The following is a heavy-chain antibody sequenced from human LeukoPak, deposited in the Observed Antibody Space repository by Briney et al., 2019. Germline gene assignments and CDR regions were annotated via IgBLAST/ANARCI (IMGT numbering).Heavy chain of an antibody. V-gene: IGHV4-59*01. Sequence: SETLSLTCSVSGGFISSYYWSWIRQPPGKGLEWIGYIYYSGSTNYNPSLKSRVTISVDTSKNHFSLKLSSVTAADTAVYYCARTKYSSSGPLDALDIWGQGTRVTVSS. CDR2: IYYSGST. J-gene: IGHJ3*02. CDR1: GGFISSYY. CDR3: ARTKYSSSGPLDALDI. D-gene: IGHD6-13*01.